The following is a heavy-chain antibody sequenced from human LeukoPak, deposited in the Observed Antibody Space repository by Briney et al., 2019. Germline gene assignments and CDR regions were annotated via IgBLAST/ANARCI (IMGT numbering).Heavy chain of an antibody. D-gene: IGHD5-18*01. CDR2: IYHSGST. V-gene: IGHV4-4*02. Sequence: SGTLSLTCAVSGGTITSTNWWWWVRHPPGKGLEWIGEIYHSGSTNYIPSLKSRVTISVDKSKNQFSLKLSTVTAADTAVYYCARGGQLWLRAVAGLDYWGQGTLVTVSS. CDR1: GGTITSTNW. CDR3: ARGGQLWLRAVAGLDY. J-gene: IGHJ4*02.